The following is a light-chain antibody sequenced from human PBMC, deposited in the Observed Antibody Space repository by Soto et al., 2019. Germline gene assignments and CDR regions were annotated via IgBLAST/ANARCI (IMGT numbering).Light chain of an antibody. CDR2: EVT. V-gene: IGLV2-14*01. Sequence: QSVLTQPASVSGSPGQSITISCTGTGSDVGGYDYVSWYQHHPGKAPKVMIYEVTNRPSGVSNRFSGSKSGNTASLTISGLLAEDEADYYCSPYTSSITYVFGTGTKVTVL. CDR1: GSDVGGYDY. CDR3: SPYTSSITYV. J-gene: IGLJ1*01.